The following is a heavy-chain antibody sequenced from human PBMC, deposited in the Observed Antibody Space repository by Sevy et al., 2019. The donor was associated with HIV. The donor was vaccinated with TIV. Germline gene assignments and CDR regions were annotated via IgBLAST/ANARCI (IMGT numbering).Heavy chain of an antibody. D-gene: IGHD1-26*01. V-gene: IGHV3-21*06. CDR1: AFTFSSYN. CDR3: ARGPPDGSYDYFDY. J-gene: IGHJ4*02. Sequence: GGSLRLSCAASAFTFSSYNMNWVRQAPGKGLEWVSCISGSSNYIYYAESLKGRFIISRDNAKNTLYLQMNSLRADDTAVYYCARGPPDGSYDYFDYSGQGTLVTVSS. CDR2: ISGSSNYI.